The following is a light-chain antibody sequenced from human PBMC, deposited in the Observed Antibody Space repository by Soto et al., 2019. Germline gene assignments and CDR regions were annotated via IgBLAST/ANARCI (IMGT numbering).Light chain of an antibody. CDR1: QSVTRNS. CDR3: QQGGNWPLT. Sequence: EIVLTQSPGTLSLSPGERATLSCRPSQSVTRNSVAWYQQRPGQAPRLLIYDASTRATGIPDRFSGSGSGTDFTLTISYLEPEDFAVYYCQQGGNWPLTFGQGTRLEI. J-gene: IGKJ5*01. V-gene: IGKV3D-20*02. CDR2: DAS.